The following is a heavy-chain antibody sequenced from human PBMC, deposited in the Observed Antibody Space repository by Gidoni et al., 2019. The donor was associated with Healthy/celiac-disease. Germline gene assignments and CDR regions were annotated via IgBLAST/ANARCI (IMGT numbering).Heavy chain of an antibody. V-gene: IGHV3-43*02. CDR1: GFTFDDYA. J-gene: IGHJ4*02. CDR3: AKVGSWSRYFDY. CDR2: ISGDGGST. D-gene: IGHD6-13*01. Sequence: EVQLVESGGGVVQPGGSLRLSCAASGFTFDDYAMHWVRQAPGQGLEWVSLISGDGGSTYYADSVKGRFTISRDNSKNSLYLQMNSLRTEDTALYYCAKVGSWSRYFDYWGQGTLVTVSS.